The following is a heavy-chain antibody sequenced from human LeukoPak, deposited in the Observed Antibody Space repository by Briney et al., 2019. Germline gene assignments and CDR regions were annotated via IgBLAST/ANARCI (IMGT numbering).Heavy chain of an antibody. Sequence: QPGGSLRLSCAASGFTFGSYAMSWVRQAPGKGLECVSFISPSGDRTSNADSVEGRFTISRDNPRNTLYMQMNSLRDEDTAVYYCAIMHGYYDGSGYWVQWGQGTLVTVSS. CDR3: AIMHGYYDGSGYWVQ. CDR2: ISPSGDRT. V-gene: IGHV3-23*01. D-gene: IGHD3-22*01. J-gene: IGHJ4*02. CDR1: GFTFGSYA.